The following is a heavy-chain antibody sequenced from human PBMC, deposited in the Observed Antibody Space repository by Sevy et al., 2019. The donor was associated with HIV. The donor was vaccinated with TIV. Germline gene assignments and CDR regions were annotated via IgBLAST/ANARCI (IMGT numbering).Heavy chain of an antibody. V-gene: IGHV1-18*01. CDR3: AGEGGPYYYDSSGYEYYFDY. J-gene: IGHJ4*02. D-gene: IGHD3-22*01. CDR1: GYTFTSYG. CDR2: ISAYNGNT. Sequence: ASVKVSCKASGYTFTSYGISWVRQAPGQGLEWMGWISAYNGNTNYAQKLQGRVTMTTDTSTSTAYMELRSLRSDDTAVYYCAGEGGPYYYDSSGYEYYFDYWGQGTLVTVSS.